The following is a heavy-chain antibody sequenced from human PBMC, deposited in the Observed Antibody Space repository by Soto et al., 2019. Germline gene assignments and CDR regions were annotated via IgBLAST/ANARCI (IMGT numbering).Heavy chain of an antibody. J-gene: IGHJ3*02. CDR1: GFTFDDYA. V-gene: IGHV3-9*01. CDR3: AAGDIVLVPAATAFDI. D-gene: IGHD2-2*01. CDR2: ISWNSGSI. Sequence: EVQLVESGGGLVQPGRSLRLSCAASGFTFDDYAMHWVRQAQGKGLEWVSGISWNSGSIGYADAVKGRFTISRDNAKNSLDLQMNSLRAEDTALYYCAAGDIVLVPAATAFDIWCQGTMVTVSS.